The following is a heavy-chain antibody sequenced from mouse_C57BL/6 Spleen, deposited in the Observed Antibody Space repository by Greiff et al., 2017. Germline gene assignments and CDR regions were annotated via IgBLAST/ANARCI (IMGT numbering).Heavy chain of an antibody. CDR1: GYTFTSYW. D-gene: IGHD1-1*01. CDR3: ARGYYGSSHYYAMDY. V-gene: IGHV1-7*01. CDR2: INPSSGYT. J-gene: IGHJ4*01. Sequence: VQVVESGAELAKPGASVKLSCKASGYTFTSYWMHWVKQRPGQGLEWIGYINPSSGYTKYNQKFKDKATLTADKSSSTAYMQLSSLTYEDSAVYYCARGYYGSSHYYAMDYWGQGTSVTVSS.